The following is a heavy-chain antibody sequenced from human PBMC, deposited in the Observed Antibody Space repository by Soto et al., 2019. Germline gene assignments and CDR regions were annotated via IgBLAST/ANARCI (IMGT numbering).Heavy chain of an antibody. D-gene: IGHD6-19*01. V-gene: IGHV1-3*01. CDR2: INVGNGNT. CDR3: AREKWGSGSRWLDP. CDR1: GYTYISYS. Sequence: ASVKVSCKASGYTYISYSMHWVRQAPGQRLEWMGWINVGNGNTKYSQNFQGRVTINQDTSARTAYMELSSLTSEDTAVYYCAREKWGSGSRWLDPWGQGTLVTVSS. J-gene: IGHJ5*02.